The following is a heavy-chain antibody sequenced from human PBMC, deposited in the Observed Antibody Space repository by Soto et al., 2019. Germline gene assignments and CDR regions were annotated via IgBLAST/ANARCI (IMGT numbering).Heavy chain of an antibody. J-gene: IGHJ6*02. CDR3: TRETYSGSYYYYYGMDV. V-gene: IGHV3-49*04. CDR2: IRSKAYGGTT. Sequence: GGSLRLSCTASGFTFGDYAMSWVRQAPGKGLEWVGFIRSKAYGGTTEYAASVKGRFTISRDDSKSIAYLQMNSLKTEDTAVYYCTRETYSGSYYYYYGMDVLGQGTTVTVSS. CDR1: GFTFGDYA. D-gene: IGHD1-26*01.